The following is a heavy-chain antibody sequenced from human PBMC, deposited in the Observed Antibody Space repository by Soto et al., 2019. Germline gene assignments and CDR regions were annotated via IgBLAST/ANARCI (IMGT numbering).Heavy chain of an antibody. J-gene: IGHJ6*02. Sequence: GGSLRLSCAASGFTFSSYGMHWVRQAPGKGLEWVAVISYDRSNKYYADSVKGRFTISRDNSKNTLYLQMSSLRAEDTAVYYCVKDGSSGWPYYYGMDVWGQGTTVTVSS. V-gene: IGHV3-30*18. D-gene: IGHD6-19*01. CDR1: GFTFSSYG. CDR2: ISYDRSNK. CDR3: VKDGSSGWPYYYGMDV.